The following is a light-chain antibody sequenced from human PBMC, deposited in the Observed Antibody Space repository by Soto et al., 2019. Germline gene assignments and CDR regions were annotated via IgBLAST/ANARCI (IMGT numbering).Light chain of an antibody. V-gene: IGKV3-20*01. CDR3: QQYGR. J-gene: IGKJ1*01. Sequence: EVVLKQSPGTLSLSPGERATLSCRASQSVSSSYLAWYQQKPGQAPRLLIFGASSRATGIPDRFSGSGSGTEFTLTISRLEPEDSAVYYCQQYGRFGQVGKADIK. CDR1: QSVSSSY. CDR2: GAS.